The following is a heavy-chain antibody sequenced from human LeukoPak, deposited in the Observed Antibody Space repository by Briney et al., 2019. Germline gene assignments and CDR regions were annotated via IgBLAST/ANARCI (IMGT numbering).Heavy chain of an antibody. D-gene: IGHD2/OR15-2a*01. Sequence: GGSLRLSCAASGFTFSSYGMHWVRQAPGKGLEWVAVIWYDGSNKYYADSVKGRFTISRDNSKNTLYLQMNTLRAEDTAVYYCARVDTFNGNSGFWYFDPWGRGTLVTVSS. CDR2: IWYDGSNK. J-gene: IGHJ2*01. V-gene: IGHV3-33*01. CDR1: GFTFSSYG. CDR3: ARVDTFNGNSGFWYFDP.